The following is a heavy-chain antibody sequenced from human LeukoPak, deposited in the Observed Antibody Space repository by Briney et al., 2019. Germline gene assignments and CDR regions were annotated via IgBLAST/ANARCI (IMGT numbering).Heavy chain of an antibody. Sequence: GASVKVSCKASGYTFTSYGISWVRQAPGQGLEWMGWISAYNGNTNYAQKLRGRVTMTTDTSTSTAYMELRSLRSDDTAVYYCARAGTFLRYFDWLPYDYWGQGTLVTVSS. CDR3: ARAGTFLRYFDWLPYDY. V-gene: IGHV1-18*04. J-gene: IGHJ4*02. CDR1: GYTFTSYG. CDR2: ISAYNGNT. D-gene: IGHD3-9*01.